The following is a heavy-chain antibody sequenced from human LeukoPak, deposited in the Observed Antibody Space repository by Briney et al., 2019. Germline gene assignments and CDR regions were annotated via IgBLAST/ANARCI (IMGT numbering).Heavy chain of an antibody. D-gene: IGHD3-16*01. Sequence: PSETLSLTCAVSGYSISSDYYWGWIRPPPGKGLEWIGSIYYSGSTYYNPSLRSRVTISVDTSKNQFSLKLYSVTAADTAVYYCARWGGWKCHCDYWGQGTRVSV. V-gene: IGHV4-38-2*01. J-gene: IGHJ4*02. CDR1: GYSISSDYY. CDR3: ARWGGWKCHCDY. CDR2: IYYSGST.